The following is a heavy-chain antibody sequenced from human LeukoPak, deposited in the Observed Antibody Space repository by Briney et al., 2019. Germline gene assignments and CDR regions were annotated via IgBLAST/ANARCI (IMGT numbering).Heavy chain of an antibody. D-gene: IGHD6-19*01. CDR2: IIPIFGTA. CDR3: ALTFSGPRGFDAFDI. J-gene: IGHJ3*02. Sequence: SVKVSCKASGYTFTSYGISWVRQAPGQGLEWMGGIIPIFGTANYAQKFQGRVTITADKSTSTAYMELSSLRSEDTAVYYCALTFSGPRGFDAFDIWGQGTMVTVSS. CDR1: GYTFTSYG. V-gene: IGHV1-69*06.